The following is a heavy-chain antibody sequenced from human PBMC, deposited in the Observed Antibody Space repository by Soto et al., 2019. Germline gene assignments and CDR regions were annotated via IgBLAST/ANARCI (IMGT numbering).Heavy chain of an antibody. D-gene: IGHD3-3*01. Sequence: QVQLVQSGAEVKKPGASVKVSCKASGYTFTSYGISWVRQAPGQGLEWMGWISAYHGNTNYAQKLQGRVTMTTDKCTGLAYVELRSLRSDDAAVYYCAGEEAYYDFWRGYYTGFDYWGQGPLVTVSS. J-gene: IGHJ4*02. CDR3: AGEEAYYDFWRGYYTGFDY. CDR1: GYTFTSYG. V-gene: IGHV1-18*01. CDR2: ISAYHGNT.